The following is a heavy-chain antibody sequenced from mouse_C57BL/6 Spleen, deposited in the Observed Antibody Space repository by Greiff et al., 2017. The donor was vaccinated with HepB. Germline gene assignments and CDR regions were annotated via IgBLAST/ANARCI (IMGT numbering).Heavy chain of an antibody. V-gene: IGHV1-69*01. D-gene: IGHD3-3*01. CDR3: ARWGEGGPFY. J-gene: IGHJ2*01. CDR1: GYTFTSYW. CDR2: IDPSDSYT. Sequence: QVQLQQPGAELVMPGASVKLSCKASGYTFTSYWMHWVKQRPGQGLEWIGEIDPSDSYTNYNQKFKGKSTLTVDKSSSTAYMQLSSLTSEDSAVYYCARWGEGGPFYWGQGTTLTVSS.